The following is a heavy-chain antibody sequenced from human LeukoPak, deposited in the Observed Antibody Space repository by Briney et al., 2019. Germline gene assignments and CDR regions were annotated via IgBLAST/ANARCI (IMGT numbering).Heavy chain of an antibody. Sequence: PGGSLRLSCAASGFIFGSYGMHWVRQAPGKGLDWVAFTPYHGVSRYYTESVKGRFTISRDNSKSTLYLQMNSLRIEDTAAYYCAKDRHGDYTSDYWGQGTLVIVSS. CDR2: TPYHGVSR. V-gene: IGHV3-30*02. CDR3: AKDRHGDYTSDY. J-gene: IGHJ4*02. D-gene: IGHD4-17*01. CDR1: GFIFGSYG.